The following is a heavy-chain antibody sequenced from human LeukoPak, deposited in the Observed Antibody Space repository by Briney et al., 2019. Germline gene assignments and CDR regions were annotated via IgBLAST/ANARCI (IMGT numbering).Heavy chain of an antibody. CDR1: GGSISSYY. V-gene: IGHV4-59*01. J-gene: IGHJ4*02. Sequence: SETLSLTCTVSGGSISSYYWSWIRQPPGKGLEWIGYIYYSGSTNYNPSLKSRVTISVDTSKNQFSLKLSSVTAADTAVYYCAGSGDYYDSSGYKDYWGQGTLVTVSS. CDR3: AGSGDYYDSSGYKDY. CDR2: IYYSGST. D-gene: IGHD3-22*01.